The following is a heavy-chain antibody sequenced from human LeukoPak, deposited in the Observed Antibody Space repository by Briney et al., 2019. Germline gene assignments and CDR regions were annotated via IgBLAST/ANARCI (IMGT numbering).Heavy chain of an antibody. D-gene: IGHD3-22*01. J-gene: IGHJ4*02. V-gene: IGHV1-69*05. CDR3: ASRVFYYDTSGLDY. CDR2: IIPIFGTT. Sequence: GSSVKVSCKASGGTFSNYAITWVRQAPGQGLEWMGGIIPIFGTTNYAQKFQGRITITTDESTRPAYMELSSLRSEDPAVYYCASRVFYYDTSGLDYWGQGTLVTVSS. CDR1: GGTFSNYA.